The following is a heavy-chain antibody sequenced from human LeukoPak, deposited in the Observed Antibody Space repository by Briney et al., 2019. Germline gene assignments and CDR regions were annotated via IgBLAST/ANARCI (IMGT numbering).Heavy chain of an antibody. CDR1: GFTLSNAW. CDR3: TTIRALDY. J-gene: IGHJ4*02. V-gene: IGHV3-15*01. CDR2: IKSKSDGRTT. Sequence: TGGSLRLSCAASGFTLSNAWMIWVRQAPGKGLEWVGRIKSKSDGRTTDYAAPVKGRFTISRDDSKNTLYLQMNSLKTEDTAVYYCTTIRALDYWGQGTLVTVSS.